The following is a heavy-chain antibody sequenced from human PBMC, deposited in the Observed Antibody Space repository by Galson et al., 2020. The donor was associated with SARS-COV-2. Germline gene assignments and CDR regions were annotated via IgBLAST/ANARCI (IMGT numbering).Heavy chain of an antibody. CDR2: IKKDGSEK. D-gene: IGHD2-21*01. CDR1: GFPFGSYW. Sequence: GESLKISCSASGFPFGSYWMTWVRQAPGKGLEWVANIKKDGSEKNYVDSVKGRFTISRDNAEKTLFLQMDSLRVDDTAVYFCARDSVVVVAFTHWGPGTLVTVSS. V-gene: IGHV3-7*01. CDR3: ARDSVVVVAFTH. J-gene: IGHJ4*02.